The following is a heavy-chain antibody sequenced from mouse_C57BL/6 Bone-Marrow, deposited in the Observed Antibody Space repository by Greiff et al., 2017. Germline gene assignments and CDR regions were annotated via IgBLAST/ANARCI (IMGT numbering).Heavy chain of an antibody. V-gene: IGHV1-82*01. D-gene: IGHD2-2*01. CDR3: ARGRGYDRYFDV. CDR2: IYPGDGDT. J-gene: IGHJ1*03. CDR1: GYAFSSSW. Sequence: QVQLKQSGPELVKPGASVKISCKASGYAFSSSWMNWVKQRPGKGLEWIGRIYPGDGDTNYNGKFKGKATLTADKSSSTAYMQLSSLTSEDSAVYFCARGRGYDRYFDVWGTGTTVTVSS.